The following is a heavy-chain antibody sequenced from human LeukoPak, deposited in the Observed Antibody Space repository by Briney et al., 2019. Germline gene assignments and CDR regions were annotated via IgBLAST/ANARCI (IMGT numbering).Heavy chain of an antibody. CDR2: ISSDGGDK. D-gene: IGHD2-15*01. CDR1: GFTFISFG. J-gene: IGHJ4*02. V-gene: IGHV3-30*18. CDR3: AKQGRDHCSGGSCYLFDY. Sequence: GESLKISCAASGFTFISFGMHWVRQAPGKGLQWVALISSDGGDKYYADSVKGRFTISRDNSKDTLFLQMNSLRPEDTAVYYCAKQGRDHCSGGSCYLFDYWGQGTLVTVSS.